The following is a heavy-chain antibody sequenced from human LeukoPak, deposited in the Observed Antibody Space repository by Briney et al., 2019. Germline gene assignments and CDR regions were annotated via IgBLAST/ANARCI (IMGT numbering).Heavy chain of an antibody. J-gene: IGHJ3*02. D-gene: IGHD2-21*02. V-gene: IGHV3-74*01. Sequence: GGSLRLSCAASGFTFNTYGMDWVRQAPGKGLVWVSGINSDGRMTRYAESVKGRFTISRDNAKNTLYLQMNSLRAEDTSVYYCARVGSTDSPHAFDIWGQGTMVTVSS. CDR2: INSDGRMT. CDR3: ARVGSTDSPHAFDI. CDR1: GFTFNTYG.